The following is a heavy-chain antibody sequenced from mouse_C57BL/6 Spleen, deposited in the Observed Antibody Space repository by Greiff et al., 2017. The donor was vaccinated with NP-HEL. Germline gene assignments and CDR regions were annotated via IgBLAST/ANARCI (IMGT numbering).Heavy chain of an antibody. CDR3: ARNYYDSGGSGQGFDY. J-gene: IGHJ2*01. D-gene: IGHD2-4*01. V-gene: IGHV1-64*01. Sequence: QVQLQQPGAELVKPGASVKLSCKASGYTFTSYWMHWVKQRPGQGLEWIGMIDPTSGSTNYNEKFKSKATLTVDKSSSTAYMQLSSLTSEGSAVYYCARNYYDSGGSGQGFDYWGKGTTLTVSS. CDR1: GYTFTSYW. CDR2: IDPTSGST.